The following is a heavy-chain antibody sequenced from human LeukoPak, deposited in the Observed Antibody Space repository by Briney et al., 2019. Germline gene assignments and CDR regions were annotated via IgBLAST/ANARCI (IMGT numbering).Heavy chain of an antibody. CDR1: GFTFSSYA. Sequence: GGSLRLSCAASGFTFSSYAMSWVRQAPGKGLEWVSAISGSGGSTYYADSVKGRFTISRDNSKNTLYLEIKSLRAEDTAVYYCAKILEDTGGFDYWGQGTLVTVSS. CDR2: ISGSGGST. CDR3: AKILEDTGGFDY. V-gene: IGHV3-23*01. J-gene: IGHJ4*02. D-gene: IGHD2-15*01.